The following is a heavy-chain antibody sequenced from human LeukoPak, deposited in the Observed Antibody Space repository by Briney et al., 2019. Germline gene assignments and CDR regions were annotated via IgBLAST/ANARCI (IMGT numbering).Heavy chain of an antibody. J-gene: IGHJ4*02. V-gene: IGHV1-18*01. CDR1: GYTSTSYG. CDR3: ARSKEHYYDSSGYPRGFDY. D-gene: IGHD3-22*01. Sequence: ASVKVSCKASGYTSTSYGISWVRQAPGQGLEWMGWISAYNGNTNYAQKLQGRVTMTTDTSMSTAYMELRSLRSDDTAVYYCARSKEHYYDSSGYPRGFDYWGQGTLVTVSS. CDR2: ISAYNGNT.